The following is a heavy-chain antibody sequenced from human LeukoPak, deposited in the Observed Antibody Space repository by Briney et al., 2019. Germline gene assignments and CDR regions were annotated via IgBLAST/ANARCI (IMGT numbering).Heavy chain of an antibody. J-gene: IGHJ4*02. V-gene: IGHV1-69*13. CDR2: IIPIFGTA. Sequence: ASVEASCKASGGTFSSYAISWVRQAPGQGLEWMGGIIPIFGTANYAQKFQGRVTITADESTSTAYMELSSLRSEDTAVYYCARDHPGGDYFDYWGQGTLVTVSS. D-gene: IGHD4-23*01. CDR1: GGTFSSYA. CDR3: ARDHPGGDYFDY.